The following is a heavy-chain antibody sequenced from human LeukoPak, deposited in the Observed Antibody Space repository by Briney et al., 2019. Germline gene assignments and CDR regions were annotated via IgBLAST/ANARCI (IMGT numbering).Heavy chain of an antibody. D-gene: IGHD3-9*01. V-gene: IGHV3-30*18. Sequence: GGSLRLSCAASGFIFSSYGMRWVRQAPGKGLEWVAVISYDGSNKYYADSVKGRFTISRDNSKNTLYLQMNSLRAEDTAVYYCAKARVLRYFDWFFDYWGQGTLVTVSS. CDR1: GFIFSSYG. CDR2: ISYDGSNK. CDR3: AKARVLRYFDWFFDY. J-gene: IGHJ4*02.